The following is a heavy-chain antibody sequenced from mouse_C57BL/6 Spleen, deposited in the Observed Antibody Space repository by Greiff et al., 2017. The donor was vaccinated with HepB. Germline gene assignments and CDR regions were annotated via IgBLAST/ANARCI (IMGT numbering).Heavy chain of an antibody. CDR3: ARWKVLLRDYYAMDY. CDR1: GYTFTSYG. Sequence: QVQLQQSGAELARPGASVKLSCKASGYTFTSYGISWVKQRTGQGLEWIGEIYPRSGNTYYNEKFKGKATLTADKSSSTAYMELRSLTSEDSAVYFCARWKVLLRDYYAMDYWGQGTSVTVSS. D-gene: IGHD1-1*01. V-gene: IGHV1-81*01. J-gene: IGHJ4*01. CDR2: IYPRSGNT.